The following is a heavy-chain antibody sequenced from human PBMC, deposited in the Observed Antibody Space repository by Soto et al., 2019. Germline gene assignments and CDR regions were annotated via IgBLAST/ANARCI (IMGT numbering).Heavy chain of an antibody. CDR2: INPNSGGT. D-gene: IGHD3-22*01. V-gene: IGHV1-2*02. CDR1: GYTFTGYY. Sequence: SVKVSCKASGYTFTGYYMHWVRQAPGQGLEWMGWINPNSGGTNYAQKFQGRVTMTRDTSISTAYMELSRLRSDDTAVYYCAGVDFTMVVVADRAFHAWGQGQMVT. CDR3: AGVDFTMVVVADRAFHA. J-gene: IGHJ3*01.